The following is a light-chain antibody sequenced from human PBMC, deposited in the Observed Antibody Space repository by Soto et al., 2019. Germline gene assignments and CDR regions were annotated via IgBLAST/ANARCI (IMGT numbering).Light chain of an antibody. CDR1: QSVSSSY. J-gene: IGKJ5*01. CDR3: QQYGSSPPRIT. CDR2: GAS. V-gene: IGKV3-20*01. Sequence: EIVLTQSPGTLSLSPGERATLSCRASQSVSSSYLAWYQQKPGQAPRLLIYGASSRATGIPDRSSGSGSGTDFTLTISRLEPEDFAVYYCQQYGSSPPRITFGQGTRLEIK.